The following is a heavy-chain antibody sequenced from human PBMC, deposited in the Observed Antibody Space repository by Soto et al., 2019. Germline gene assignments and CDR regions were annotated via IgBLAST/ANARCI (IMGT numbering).Heavy chain of an antibody. D-gene: IGHD3-16*01. J-gene: IGHJ3*02. V-gene: IGHV2-5*02. CDR2: IYWDDDK. CDR1: GFSLSTSGVG. CDR3: AHSYDYIWGSYYDAFDI. Sequence: QITLKESGPTLVNPTQTLTLTCTFSGFSLSTSGVGVGWIRQPPGKALEWLALIYWDDDKRYSPSLKSRLTITKDTSKNQVVLTMTNMDPVDTATYYCAHSYDYIWGSYYDAFDIWGQGTMVTVSS.